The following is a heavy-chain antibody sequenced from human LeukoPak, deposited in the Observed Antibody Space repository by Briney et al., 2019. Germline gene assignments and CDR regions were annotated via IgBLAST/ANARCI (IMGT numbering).Heavy chain of an antibody. CDR3: ARGSIAARILPWFDP. CDR2: IYYSGST. V-gene: IGHV4-59*08. J-gene: IGHJ5*02. CDR1: GGSISSYY. D-gene: IGHD6-6*01. Sequence: SETLSLTCTVSGGSISSYYWSWIRQPPGKGLEWIGYIYYSGSTNYNPSLKSRVTISVDTSKNQFSLKLSSVTAADTAVYYCARGSIAARILPWFDPWGQGTLVTVSS.